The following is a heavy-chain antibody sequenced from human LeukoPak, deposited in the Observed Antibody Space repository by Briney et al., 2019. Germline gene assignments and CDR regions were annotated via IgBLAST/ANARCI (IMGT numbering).Heavy chain of an antibody. V-gene: IGHV4-31*03. D-gene: IGHD2-15*01. J-gene: IGHJ3*02. CDR2: IYYSGST. Sequence: PSETLSLTCTVSGGSISSGGYYWSWIRQHPGKGLEWIGYIYYSGSTYYNPSLKSRVTISVDTSKNQFSLKLSSVTAAATAVYYCPRDSGYCSGGSCYNDAFDIWGQGTMVTVSS. CDR3: PRDSGYCSGGSCYNDAFDI. CDR1: GGSISSGGYY.